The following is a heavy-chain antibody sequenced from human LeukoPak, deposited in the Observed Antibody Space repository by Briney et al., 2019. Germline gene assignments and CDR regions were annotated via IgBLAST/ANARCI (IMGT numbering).Heavy chain of an antibody. CDR1: GFTFSSYA. CDR2: ISYDGSNK. CDR3: ARGWEWPDY. J-gene: IGHJ4*02. D-gene: IGHD3-3*01. Sequence: GRSLRLSCAASGFTFSSYAMHWVRQAPGKGLEWVAVISYDGSNKYYADSVKGRFTISRDNSKNLLYLQMNSLRAEDTAVYYCARGWEWPDYWGQGTLVTVSS. V-gene: IGHV3-30-3*01.